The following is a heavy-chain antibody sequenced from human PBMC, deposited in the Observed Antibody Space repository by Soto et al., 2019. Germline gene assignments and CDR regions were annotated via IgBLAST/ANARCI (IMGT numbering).Heavy chain of an antibody. J-gene: IGHJ4*02. Sequence: ASVKVSCKASGYTFTSYAMHWVRQAPGQGLEWMGVITPSGGGTSYAQKFQGRITMTRDTSTSTVYMELSSLRSEDTAVYYCARVRSGNYLFDYWGQGTLVTVSS. CDR1: GYTFTSYA. CDR2: ITPSGGGT. CDR3: ARVRSGNYLFDY. D-gene: IGHD1-26*01. V-gene: IGHV1-46*03.